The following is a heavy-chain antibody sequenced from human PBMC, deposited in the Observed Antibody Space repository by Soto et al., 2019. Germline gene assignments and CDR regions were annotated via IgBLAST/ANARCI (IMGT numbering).Heavy chain of an antibody. CDR1: GGSFSGYY. CDR3: AELNRCKTTSWYFDY. Sequence: SETLSLTFAGYGGSFSGYYWGWIRQASGKGLEGSGEINHSGTTNYNPSLKSRVTISEDTSKNQFPLKLSSVTAADTALFYCAELNRCKTTSWYFDYWGQGTLVTVSS. J-gene: IGHJ4*02. D-gene: IGHD6-13*01. V-gene: IGHV4-34*01. CDR2: INHSGTT.